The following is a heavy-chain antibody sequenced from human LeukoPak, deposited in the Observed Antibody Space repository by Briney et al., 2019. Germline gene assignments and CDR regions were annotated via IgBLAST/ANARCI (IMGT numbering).Heavy chain of an antibody. CDR1: GYTFTSYG. J-gene: IGHJ6*03. Sequence: SVKVSCKASGYTFTSYGISWVRQAPGQGLEWMGGIIPIFGTANYAQKFQGRVPITADESTSTAYMELSSLRSEDTAVYYCARTLPTGYYYMDVWGKGTTVTVSS. V-gene: IGHV1-69*13. CDR2: IIPIFGTA. CDR3: ARTLPTGYYYMDV.